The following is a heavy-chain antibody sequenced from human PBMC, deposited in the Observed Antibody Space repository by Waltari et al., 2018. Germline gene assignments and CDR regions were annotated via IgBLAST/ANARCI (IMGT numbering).Heavy chain of an antibody. CDR2: IYKSGST. J-gene: IGHJ4*02. CDR1: GYSISRGYY. D-gene: IGHD6-13*01. CDR3: ARVGIAAAGTVDY. Sequence: QVQLQESGTGLVKPADALSLTCDVSGYSISRGYYWGWIRQPPGKGLEVIGSIYKSGSTYYKLYLKSRVTIAVDTSKNQFSLKLSSVTAADTAVDYCARVGIAAAGTVDYWGQGTLVTVSS. V-gene: IGHV4-38-2*01.